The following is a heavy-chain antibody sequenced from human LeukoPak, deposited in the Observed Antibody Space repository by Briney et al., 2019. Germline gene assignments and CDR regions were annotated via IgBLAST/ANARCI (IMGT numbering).Heavy chain of an antibody. CDR3: VKDREYSSSAILDC. Sequence: GGSLRLSCAASGFTFSSYAMSWVRQAPGKGLGWVSGISGSGGSTYYADSVKGRFTISRDNSKNALYLQMNSLRGEDTALYYCVKDREYSSSAILDCWGQGRLVTVCS. CDR1: GFTFSSYA. D-gene: IGHD6-6*01. CDR2: ISGSGGST. V-gene: IGHV3-23*01. J-gene: IGHJ4*02.